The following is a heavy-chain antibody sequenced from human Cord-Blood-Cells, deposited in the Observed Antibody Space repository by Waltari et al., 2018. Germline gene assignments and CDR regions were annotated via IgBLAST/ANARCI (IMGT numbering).Heavy chain of an antibody. V-gene: IGHV3-21*01. Sequence: EVQLVESGGGLVKPGGSLRLSCEASGFPSSRSSINRVRQAPGKGLEWVSSISSSSSYIYYADSVKGRSTISRDNAKNSLYLQMNSLRAEDTAVYYCARGGGSSWYWFDPWGQGTLVTVSS. D-gene: IGHD6-13*01. J-gene: IGHJ5*02. CDR3: ARGGGSSWYWFDP. CDR1: GFPSSRSS. CDR2: ISSSSSYI.